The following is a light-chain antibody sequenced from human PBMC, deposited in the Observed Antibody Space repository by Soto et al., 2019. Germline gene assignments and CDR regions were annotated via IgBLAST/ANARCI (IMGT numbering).Light chain of an antibody. CDR2: GAS. V-gene: IGKV3-20*01. CDR1: QSVSSSY. CDR3: QQYDTSLWT. Sequence: EIVLTHSPGSLSLSPGERATLSCRASQSVSSSYLAWYQQKPGQAPRLLIYGASSRASGVPDRFSASGSGTDFTLTISRLEPEDFAVYDCQQYDTSLWTFGQGTKVDIK. J-gene: IGKJ1*01.